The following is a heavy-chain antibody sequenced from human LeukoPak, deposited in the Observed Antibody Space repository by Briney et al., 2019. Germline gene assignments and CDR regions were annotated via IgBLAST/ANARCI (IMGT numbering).Heavy chain of an antibody. J-gene: IGHJ3*02. CDR1: GDSFSSHY. V-gene: IGHV4-59*11. Sequence: SETLSLTCAVSGDSFSSHYWTWIRQPPGKGPEWIGYISDIGSTNYNPSLKSRVTISIDTSKNQFSLKLSSMTAADTAVYYCGRDLVTVTKGFDIWGQGTMVSVSS. CDR3: GRDLVTVTKGFDI. CDR2: ISDIGST. D-gene: IGHD4-17*01.